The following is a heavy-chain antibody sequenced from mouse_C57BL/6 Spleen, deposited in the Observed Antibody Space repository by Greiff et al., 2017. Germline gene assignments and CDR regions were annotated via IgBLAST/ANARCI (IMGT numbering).Heavy chain of an antibody. D-gene: IGHD3-3*01. J-gene: IGHJ2*01. V-gene: IGHV1-26*01. Sequence: VQLQQSGPELVKPGASVKISCKASGYTFTDYYMNWVKQSHGKSLEWIGDINPNNGGTSYNQQFKGKATLTVDKSSSTAYMELRSLTSEDSAVYYCARSRGPGYYFDYWGQGTTLTVSA. CDR1: GYTFTDYY. CDR2: INPNNGGT. CDR3: ARSRGPGYYFDY.